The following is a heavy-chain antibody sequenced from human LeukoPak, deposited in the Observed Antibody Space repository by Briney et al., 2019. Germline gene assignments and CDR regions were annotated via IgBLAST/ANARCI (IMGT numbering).Heavy chain of an antibody. V-gene: IGHV3-30*03. CDR3: ARSGYYGLGTKGFDH. Sequence: GGSLRLSCAASGFTFSTYGMHLVRQAPGKGLEWVAVISYDGSNKYYADSVKGRFTISRDNSKNTLYLQMNSLRPEDTAVYYCARSGYYGLGTKGFDHWGQGTLVTVPS. J-gene: IGHJ4*02. CDR1: GFTFSTYG. D-gene: IGHD3-10*01. CDR2: ISYDGSNK.